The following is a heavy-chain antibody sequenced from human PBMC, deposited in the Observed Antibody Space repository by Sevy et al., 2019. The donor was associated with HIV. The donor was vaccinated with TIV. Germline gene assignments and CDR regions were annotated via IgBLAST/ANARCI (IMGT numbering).Heavy chain of an antibody. CDR2: ISSSGNST. CDR1: GFTLSSYA. Sequence: GGSLRLSCTASGFTLSSYAMSWVRQAPGKGLEWVSGISSSGNSTYYPDSVKGRFTISRDNSKNTLYLQMNSLRAEDTAVYFGANNGHSRSWEGGDYWGQGTLVTVSS. V-gene: IGHV3-23*01. D-gene: IGHD1-26*01. CDR3: ANNGHSRSWEGGDY. J-gene: IGHJ4*02.